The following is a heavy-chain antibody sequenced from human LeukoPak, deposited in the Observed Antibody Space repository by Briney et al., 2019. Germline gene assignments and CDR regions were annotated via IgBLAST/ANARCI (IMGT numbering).Heavy chain of an antibody. CDR2: ISWNSASI. J-gene: IGHJ4*02. D-gene: IGHD3-10*01. CDR3: ARGITMAN. CDR1: GFAFGDYP. Sequence: LPGRSLRLSCAASGFAFGDYPMNWVRQPPGKGLEWVSTISWNSASIGYEDSVKGRFTISRDNAKNSLYLQMNSLRAEDTAVYYCARGITMANWGQGTLVTVSS. V-gene: IGHV3-9*01.